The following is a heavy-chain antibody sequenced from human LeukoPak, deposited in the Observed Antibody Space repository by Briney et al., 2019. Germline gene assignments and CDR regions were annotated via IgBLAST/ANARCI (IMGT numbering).Heavy chain of an antibody. CDR1: GGSISSYY. J-gene: IGHJ4*02. CDR3: ARFGSDSYGYKYYFDY. D-gene: IGHD3-16*01. CDR2: ISYGGGT. Sequence: SETLSLTCTVSGGSISSYYWSWIRQSPGKGLQWIGYISYGGGTNYDSSLKSRLTMSVDTSKNQFSLKLRSVTAADTAVYYCARFGSDSYGYKYYFDYWGQGALVTVSS. V-gene: IGHV4-59*08.